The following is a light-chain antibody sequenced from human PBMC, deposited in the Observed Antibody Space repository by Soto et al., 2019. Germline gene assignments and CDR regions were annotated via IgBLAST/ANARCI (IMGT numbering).Light chain of an antibody. CDR1: SSNIGAGYD. J-gene: IGLJ1*01. Sequence: QAVVTQPPSVSGAPGQRVTISCTRSSSNIGAGYDVHWYQQLPGTAPKLLIYGNSNRPSGVPDRFSGSKSGTSASLAITGLQAEDEADYYCQSYDGSLSGFYVFGTGTKVTVL. V-gene: IGLV1-40*01. CDR3: QSYDGSLSGFYV. CDR2: GNS.